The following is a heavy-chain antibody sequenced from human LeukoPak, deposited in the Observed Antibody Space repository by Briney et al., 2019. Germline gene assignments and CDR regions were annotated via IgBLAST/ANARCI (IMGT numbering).Heavy chain of an antibody. CDR3: AHPYDSSGHILGRYYFDY. CDR1: GFTFSSYG. J-gene: IGHJ4*02. Sequence: GGSLRLSCAASGFTFSSYGMHWVRQAPGKGLEWVAVISYDGSNKYYADSVKGRFTISRDNSKNTLYLQMNSLRAEDTAVYYCAHPYDSSGHILGRYYFDYWGQGTLVTVSS. CDR2: ISYDGSNK. V-gene: IGHV3-30*03. D-gene: IGHD3-22*01.